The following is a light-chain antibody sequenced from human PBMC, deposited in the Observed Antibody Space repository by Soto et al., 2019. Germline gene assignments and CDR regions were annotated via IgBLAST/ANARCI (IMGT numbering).Light chain of an antibody. J-gene: IGLJ2*01. CDR3: QVWDSGSANVV. CDR2: SDT. V-gene: IGLV3-21*04. Sequence: SYELTQPPSGSVAPGKTASISCGGNNIGSKGVHWYQQKPGQAPVLVIYSDTDLPPVIPERFSGSNSANLATLPIGRVEAGYEADYYCQVWDSGSANVVFGGGTKLTVL. CDR1: NIGSKG.